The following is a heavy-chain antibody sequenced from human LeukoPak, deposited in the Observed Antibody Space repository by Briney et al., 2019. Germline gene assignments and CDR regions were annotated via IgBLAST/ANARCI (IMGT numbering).Heavy chain of an antibody. D-gene: IGHD3-10*01. CDR1: GFTFSSYA. CDR3: ARGGLGYFDY. CDR2: ISGSGGST. V-gene: IGHV3-23*01. J-gene: IGHJ4*02. Sequence: GGSLRLSCAASGFTFSSYAMSWVRQAPGKGLEWVSAISGSGGSTYYADSVKGRFTISRDNAKNSLYLQMNSLRAEDTAVYYCARGGLGYFDYWGQGTLVTVSS.